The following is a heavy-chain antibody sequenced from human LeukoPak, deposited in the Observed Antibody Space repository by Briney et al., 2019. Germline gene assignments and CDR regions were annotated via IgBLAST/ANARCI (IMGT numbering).Heavy chain of an antibody. CDR1: GGSISSSNW. D-gene: IGHD3-3*01. CDR2: IYHSGST. V-gene: IGHV4-4*02. Sequence: PSETLSLTCAVSGGSISSSNWWSRVRQPPGKGLEGIGEIYHSGSTNYNPSLKTRVTISVDKSKNQFSLKLSSVTAADTAVSYCASTPPITIFGVAPHYFDYWGQGTLVTVSS. CDR3: ASTPPITIFGVAPHYFDY. J-gene: IGHJ4*02.